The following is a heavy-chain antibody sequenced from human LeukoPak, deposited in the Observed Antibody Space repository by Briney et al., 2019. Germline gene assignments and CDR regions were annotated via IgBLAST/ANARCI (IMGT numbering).Heavy chain of an antibody. V-gene: IGHV4-59*12. CDR3: ARDSPGEAFDY. CDR1: GGSISSYY. CDR2: IYYSGST. J-gene: IGHJ4*02. Sequence: SETLSLTCTVSGGSISSYYWSWIRQPPGKGLEWIGYIYYSGSTNYNPSLKSRVTISVDTSKNQFSLKLSSVTAADTAVYYCARDSPGEAFDYWGQGTLVTVSS. D-gene: IGHD3-10*01.